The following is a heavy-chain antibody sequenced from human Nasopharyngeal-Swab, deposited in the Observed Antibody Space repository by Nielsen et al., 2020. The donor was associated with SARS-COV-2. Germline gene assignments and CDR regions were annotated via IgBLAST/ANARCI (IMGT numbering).Heavy chain of an antibody. Sequence: WIRQPPGKGLEWIGYIYDSGSTNYNPSLKSRVTISVDTSKNQFSLKLSSVTAADTAVYYCARDQRGSGWYSWSQGLDYWGQGTLVTVSS. CDR2: IYDSGST. D-gene: IGHD6-19*01. V-gene: IGHV4-59*01. J-gene: IGHJ4*02. CDR3: ARDQRGSGWYSWSQGLDY.